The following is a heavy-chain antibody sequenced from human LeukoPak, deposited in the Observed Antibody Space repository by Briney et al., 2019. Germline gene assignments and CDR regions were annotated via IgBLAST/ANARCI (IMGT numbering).Heavy chain of an antibody. CDR1: GFTFSSYA. V-gene: IGHV3-23*01. D-gene: IGHD1-1*01. CDR3: AKDRDDWNDFTYFAC. CDR2: ISGSGGST. J-gene: IGHJ4*02. Sequence: GGSLRLSCAASGFTFSSYAMSWVRQAPGKGLEWVSAISGSGGSTYYADSVKGRFTISRDNSKNTLYLQMNSLRAEDTAVYYCAKDRDDWNDFTYFACWGQGTLVTVSS.